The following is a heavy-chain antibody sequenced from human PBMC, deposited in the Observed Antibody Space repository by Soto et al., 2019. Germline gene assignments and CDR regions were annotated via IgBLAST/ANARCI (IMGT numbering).Heavy chain of an antibody. J-gene: IGHJ6*03. D-gene: IGHD3-10*01. CDR2: ISAYNGNT. CDR3: ASTNGFGELFDYYYYMDV. Sequence: ASVKVSCKASGYTFTSYGISWVRQAPGQGLEWMGWISAYNGNTNYAQKLQGRVTMTTDTSTSTAYMELRSLRSDDTAVYYCASTNGFGELFDYYYYMDVWGKGTTVTVSS. V-gene: IGHV1-18*01. CDR1: GYTFTSYG.